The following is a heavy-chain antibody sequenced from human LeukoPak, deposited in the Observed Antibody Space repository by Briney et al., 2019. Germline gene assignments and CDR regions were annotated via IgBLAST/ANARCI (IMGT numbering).Heavy chain of an antibody. CDR3: ATGGFWSGYYNLDY. Sequence: ASVKVSCKASGGTFSSYAISWVRQAPGQGLEWMGGIIPIFGTANYAQKFQGRVTMTEDTSTDTAYMELSSLRSEDTAVYYCATGGFWSGYYNLDYWGQGTLVTVSS. D-gene: IGHD3-3*01. CDR1: GGTFSSYA. V-gene: IGHV1-69*06. CDR2: IIPIFGTA. J-gene: IGHJ4*02.